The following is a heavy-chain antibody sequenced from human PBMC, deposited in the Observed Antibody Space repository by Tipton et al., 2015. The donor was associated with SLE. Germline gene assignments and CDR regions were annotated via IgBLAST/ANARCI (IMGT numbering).Heavy chain of an antibody. V-gene: IGHV4-39*07. D-gene: IGHD6-13*01. CDR3: ARTGYSSSWLYFQH. Sequence: TLSLTCTVSGGSISSGGYYWSWVRQPPGKGLEWIGEIYHSGSTNYNPSLKSRVTISVDTSRNQFSLKLSSVTAADTAVYYCARTGYSSSWLYFQHWGQGTLVTVSS. J-gene: IGHJ1*01. CDR2: IYHSGST. CDR1: GGSISSGGYY.